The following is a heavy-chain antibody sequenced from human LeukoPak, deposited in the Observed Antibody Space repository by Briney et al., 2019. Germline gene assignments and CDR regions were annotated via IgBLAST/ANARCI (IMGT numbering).Heavy chain of an antibody. D-gene: IGHD6-19*01. Sequence: GGSLRLSCAASGFTLRSYDMHWVRQVTGKGLEWVSAIGISDDTYYQGSVKGRFTISRENAKNTLYLQMNSLRAEDTAVYYCANAVAGSRNPFDYWGQGTLVTVSS. CDR2: IGISDDT. CDR3: ANAVAGSRNPFDY. CDR1: GFTLRSYD. J-gene: IGHJ4*02. V-gene: IGHV3-13*01.